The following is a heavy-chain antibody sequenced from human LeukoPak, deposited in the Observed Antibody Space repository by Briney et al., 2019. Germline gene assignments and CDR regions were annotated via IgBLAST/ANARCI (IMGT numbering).Heavy chain of an antibody. CDR2: IIPIFGTA. D-gene: IGHD6-19*01. V-gene: IGHV1-69*05. Sequence: SVKVSFKASGGTFSSYAISWVRQAPGQGLEWMGGIIPIFGTANYAQKFQGRVTITTDESTSTAYMEMSSLRSEETAVYYCAKEYSSGWYGIYAFDIWGQGTMVTVSS. CDR1: GGTFSSYA. J-gene: IGHJ3*02. CDR3: AKEYSSGWYGIYAFDI.